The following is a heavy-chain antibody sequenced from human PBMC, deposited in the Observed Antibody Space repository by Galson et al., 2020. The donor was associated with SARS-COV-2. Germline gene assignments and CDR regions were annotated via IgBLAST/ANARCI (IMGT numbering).Heavy chain of an antibody. J-gene: IGHJ6*02. CDR2: ISSSGSTI. CDR3: ARDYSSITIFGVVTKYGMDV. D-gene: IGHD3-3*01. V-gene: IGHV3-11*01. CDR1: GFTFSDYY. Sequence: TGGSLRLSCAASGFTFSDYYMSWIRQAPGKGLEWVSYISSSGSTIYYADSEKGRFTISRDNAKNSLYLQMNSLRAEDTAVYYCARDYSSITIFGVVTKYGMDVWGQGTTVTVSS.